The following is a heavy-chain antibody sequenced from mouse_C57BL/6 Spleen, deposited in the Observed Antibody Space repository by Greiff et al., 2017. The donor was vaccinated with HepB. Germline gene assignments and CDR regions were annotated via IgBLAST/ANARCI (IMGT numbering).Heavy chain of an antibody. CDR1: GFTFSDYG. V-gene: IGHV5-17*01. Sequence: DVMLVESGGGLVKPGGSLKLSCAASGFTFSDYGMHWVRQAPEKGLEWVAYISSGSSTIYYAATVKGRFTISRDNAKNTLFLQMTSLRSEDTAMYYCARPGSSPYYFDYWGQGTTLTVSS. CDR2: ISSGSSTI. D-gene: IGHD1-1*01. J-gene: IGHJ2*01. CDR3: ARPGSSPYYFDY.